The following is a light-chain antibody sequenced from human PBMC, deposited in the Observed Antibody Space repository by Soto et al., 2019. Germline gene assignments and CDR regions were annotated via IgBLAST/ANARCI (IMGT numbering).Light chain of an antibody. Sequence: QSALTQPASVSESPGQSITASCTGTSSDVGGYNYVSWYQQHPGKAPKLMIYDVSDRPSGVSNRFSGSKSGNTASLTISGLQAEDEADYYCSSYSSSSTLYVFGTGTKLTVL. J-gene: IGLJ1*01. V-gene: IGLV2-14*01. CDR2: DVS. CDR1: SSDVGGYNY. CDR3: SSYSSSSTLYV.